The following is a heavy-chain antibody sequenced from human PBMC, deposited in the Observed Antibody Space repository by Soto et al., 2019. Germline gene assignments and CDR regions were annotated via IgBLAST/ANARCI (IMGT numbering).Heavy chain of an antibody. Sequence: PSETLSLTCTVSGGSISSSSYSWGWIRQPPGKGLEWIGSIYYSGSTYYNPSLKSRVTISVDTSKNQFSLKLSSVTAADTAVYYCPRLGKRVGEKVRYFDWYFYYYYGMDVWGQGTTVT. CDR2: IYYSGST. D-gene: IGHD3-9*01. CDR1: GGSISSSSYS. V-gene: IGHV4-39*01. J-gene: IGHJ6*02. CDR3: PRLGKRVGEKVRYFDWYFYYYYGMDV.